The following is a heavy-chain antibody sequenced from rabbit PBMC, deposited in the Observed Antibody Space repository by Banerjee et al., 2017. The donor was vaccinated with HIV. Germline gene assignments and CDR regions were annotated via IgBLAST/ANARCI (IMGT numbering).Heavy chain of an antibody. CDR1: GFSFSSSYW. D-gene: IGHD7-1*01. CDR3: ARGAGYAGYGYNL. CDR2: IDGVSSGRT. Sequence: QQQLEESGGGLVKPEGSLTLTCTASGFSFSSSYWICWVRQAPGKGLEWIACIDGVSSGRTYYANWAKGRFTISKTSSTTVTLQMTSLTVADTATYFCARGAGYAGYGYNLWGQGTLVTVS. V-gene: IGHV1S45*01. J-gene: IGHJ3*01.